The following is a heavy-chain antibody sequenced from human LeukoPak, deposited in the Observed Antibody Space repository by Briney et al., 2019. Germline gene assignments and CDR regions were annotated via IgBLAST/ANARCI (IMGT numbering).Heavy chain of an antibody. J-gene: IGHJ4*02. D-gene: IGHD3-3*01. CDR2: ISSSSSYI. CDR1: GFAFSSYS. V-gene: IGHV3-21*04. CDR3: ARDQYDTWSRRGNFDS. Sequence: GGSLRLSCAASGFAFSSYSMNWVRQAPGKGLEWVSSISSSSSYIYYADSVKGRFTISRDNTKNSLYLQMNSLRVEDTAVFYCARDQYDTWSRRGNFDSWGQGTLVIVSS.